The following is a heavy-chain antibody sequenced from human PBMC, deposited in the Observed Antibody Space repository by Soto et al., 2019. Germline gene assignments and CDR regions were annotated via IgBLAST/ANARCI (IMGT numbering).Heavy chain of an antibody. CDR3: AREVWYSSSSAANYYYYGMDV. CDR1: GYTFTRYY. Sequence: ASVKVSCKASGYTFTRYYMHWVRQAPGQGLEWMGIINPSGGSTSYAQKFQGRVTMTRDTSTSTVYMELSSLRSEDTAVYYCAREVWYSSSSAANYYYYGMDVWGQGITVTVSS. D-gene: IGHD6-6*01. CDR2: INPSGGST. J-gene: IGHJ6*02. V-gene: IGHV1-46*01.